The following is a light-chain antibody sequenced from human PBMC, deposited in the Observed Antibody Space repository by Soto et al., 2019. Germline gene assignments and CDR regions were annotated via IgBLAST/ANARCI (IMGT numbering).Light chain of an antibody. CDR2: TAS. Sequence: DIQMTQSPSSLAASVGDRVTITCRASQTVSIYVNWYQQKPGRAPSLVMFTASTLPSGVPSRFSGSGSATDFTLTISSLQPEDYATYHCQQSYNTLYTFGQGTKLEIK. CDR1: QTVSIY. V-gene: IGKV1-39*01. J-gene: IGKJ2*01. CDR3: QQSYNTLYT.